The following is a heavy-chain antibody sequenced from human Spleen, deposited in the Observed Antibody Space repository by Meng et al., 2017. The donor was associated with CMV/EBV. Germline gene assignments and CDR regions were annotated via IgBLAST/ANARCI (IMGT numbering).Heavy chain of an antibody. CDR2: ISHSGRT. D-gene: IGHD2-2*01. CDR3: ARILGYCSSTSCPDY. V-gene: IGHV4-34*01. CDR1: GGSFSGYY. Sequence: YGGSFSGYYLSWIRQPPGKGLEWIGEISHSGRTNYNPSLQSRVTISVDTSKNQFSLKLSSVTAADTAVYYCARILGYCSSTSCPDYWGQGTLVTVSS. J-gene: IGHJ4*02.